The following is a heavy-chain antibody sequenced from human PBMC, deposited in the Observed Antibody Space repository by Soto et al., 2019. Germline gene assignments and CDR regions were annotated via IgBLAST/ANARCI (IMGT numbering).Heavy chain of an antibody. CDR1: GGSISSYY. J-gene: IGHJ5*02. Sequence: QVQLQESGPGLVKPSETLSLTFTVSGGSISSYYWSWIRQPPGKGLEWIGYIYYSGRTNYNPSLKNRVSLSVYRSKKHVSLKPSSVTAADTDVYYCARYLTAGWFDPWGEGTLVTVST. CDR2: IYYSGRT. D-gene: IGHD5-18*01. V-gene: IGHV4-59*01. CDR3: ARYLTAGWFDP.